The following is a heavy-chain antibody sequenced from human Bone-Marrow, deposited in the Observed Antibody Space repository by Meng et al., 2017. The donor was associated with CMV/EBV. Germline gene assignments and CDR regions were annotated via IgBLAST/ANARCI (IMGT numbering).Heavy chain of an antibody. D-gene: IGHD2-2*01. CDR1: GFTFNTYG. Sequence: GESLKISCATSGFTFNTYGMNWVRQAPGKGLEWVSYISSSGSTIYYADSVKGRFTISRDNAKNSLYLQMNSLRAEDTAVYYCARDRGDGVVPAAISYSDNDAFDIWGQGTMVTVSS. CDR2: ISSSGSTI. J-gene: IGHJ3*02. V-gene: IGHV3-48*04. CDR3: ARDRGDGVVPAAISYSDNDAFDI.